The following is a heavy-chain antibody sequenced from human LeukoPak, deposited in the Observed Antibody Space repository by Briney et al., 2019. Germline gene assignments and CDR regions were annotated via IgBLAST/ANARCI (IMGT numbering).Heavy chain of an antibody. CDR1: GITFSSYA. V-gene: IGHV3-23*01. CDR3: AKDSEKRAVAALDP. CDR2: ISGSGGTT. Sequence: GGSLRLSCAVSGITFSSYAMSWVRQAPGKGLEWVSAISGSGGTTYYADSVKGRFIISRDNAKNSLYLQMYSLRAEDTALYYCAKDSEKRAVAALDPWGQGTLVTVSS. D-gene: IGHD6-19*01. J-gene: IGHJ5*02.